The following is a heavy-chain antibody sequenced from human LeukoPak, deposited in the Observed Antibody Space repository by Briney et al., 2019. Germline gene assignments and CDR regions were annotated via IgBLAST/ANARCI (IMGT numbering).Heavy chain of an antibody. CDR3: ARDEAEDYGDYGGWFDP. J-gene: IGHJ5*02. D-gene: IGHD4-17*01. CDR1: GGTFSSYA. Sequence: GASVKVSCKASGGTFSSYAISWVRQAPGQRLEWMGWINAGNGNTKYSQKFQGRVTITGDTSASTAYMEVSSLRSEDTAVYYCARDEAEDYGDYGGWFDPWGQGTLVTVSS. CDR2: INAGNGNT. V-gene: IGHV1-3*01.